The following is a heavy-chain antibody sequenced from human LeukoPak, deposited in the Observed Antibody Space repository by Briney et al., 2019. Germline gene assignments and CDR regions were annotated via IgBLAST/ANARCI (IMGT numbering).Heavy chain of an antibody. CDR2: IKQDGSEK. V-gene: IGHV3-7*01. CDR3: AKVGSPASMPPYYFDY. D-gene: IGHD2-2*01. Sequence: SGGSLRLSCAASGFTFSSYWMSWVRQAPGKGLEWVANIKQDGSEKYYVDSVKGRFTISRDNAKNSLYLQMNSLRAEDTAVYYCAKVGSPASMPPYYFDYWGQGTLVTVSS. J-gene: IGHJ4*02. CDR1: GFTFSSYW.